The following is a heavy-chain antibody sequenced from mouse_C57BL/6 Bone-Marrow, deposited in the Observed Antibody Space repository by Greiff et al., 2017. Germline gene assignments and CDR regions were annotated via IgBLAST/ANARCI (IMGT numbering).Heavy chain of an antibody. J-gene: IGHJ2*01. CDR3: ARGGNYGGYYFDY. CDR2: LYPGSGSP. Sequence: QVQLQQPGAELVKPGASVKMSCKASGYTFTSYWITWVKQRPGQGLEWIGDLYPGSGSPNYNEKFNGKATLPVAKSSSTVYLELSRLTSDDSAVYYCARGGNYGGYYFDYGGQGTTLTVSS. V-gene: IGHV1-55*01. CDR1: GYTFTSYW. D-gene: IGHD2-1*01.